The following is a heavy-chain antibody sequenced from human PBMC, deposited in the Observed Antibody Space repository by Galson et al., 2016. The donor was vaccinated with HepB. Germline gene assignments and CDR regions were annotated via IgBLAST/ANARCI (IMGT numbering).Heavy chain of an antibody. Sequence: SLRLSCAISGFTVSNNYMTWVRQPPGKGLEWVSVIHSTGTTYYADSLKDRFTISRDNSKNTLYLQMNSLRAEDTAVYYCAGGYSYLTYWGQGTLVTVSS. CDR2: IHSTGTT. J-gene: IGHJ4*02. CDR3: AGGYSYLTY. CDR1: GFTVSNNY. V-gene: IGHV3-53*03. D-gene: IGHD5-18*01.